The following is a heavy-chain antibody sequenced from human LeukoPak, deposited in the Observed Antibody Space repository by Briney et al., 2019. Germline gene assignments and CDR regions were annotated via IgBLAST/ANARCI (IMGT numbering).Heavy chain of an antibody. D-gene: IGHD2-21*02. CDR2: IHASGST. J-gene: IGHJ5*02. CDR1: GASISSYY. Sequence: SETLSLTCTVSGASISSYYWTWIRQPAGKGPEWIGRIHASGSTNYNPSLKSRVNMSVDTSKNQFSLKLNSVTAADTAVYYCARVTDPRYNWFDPWGQGTLVTVSS. CDR3: ARVTDPRYNWFDP. V-gene: IGHV4-4*07.